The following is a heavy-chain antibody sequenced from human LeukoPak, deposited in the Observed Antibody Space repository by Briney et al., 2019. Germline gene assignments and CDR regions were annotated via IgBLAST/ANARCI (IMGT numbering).Heavy chain of an antibody. V-gene: IGHV3-53*01. CDR3: ARGAYRISWPGIDY. Sequence: PGGSLRLSCAASGFTVISNLMTWVRQSPGRGLEWLSSIYSGGATYYADSVKGRFTISRDHSNNSVSLQMTNLRVEDTAIYYCARGAYRISWPGIDYWGQGTLVTASS. D-gene: IGHD3-16*02. J-gene: IGHJ4*02. CDR1: GFTVISNL. CDR2: IYSGGAT.